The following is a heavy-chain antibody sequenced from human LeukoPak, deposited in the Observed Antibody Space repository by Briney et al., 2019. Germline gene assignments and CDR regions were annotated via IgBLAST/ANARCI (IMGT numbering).Heavy chain of an antibody. CDR1: GVSMSSTNYY. CDR2: IFYSGST. Sequence: SETLSLTCTVSGVSMSSTNYYWGWIRQPPGKGLEWIGNIFYSGSTHYNPSLKSRVTILLDTSKNQFSLRLSSVTAADTAVYYCVQGKGVAAAGTYLVYWGQGTLVTVSS. J-gene: IGHJ4*02. CDR3: VQGKGVAAAGTYLVY. V-gene: IGHV4-39*07. D-gene: IGHD6-13*01.